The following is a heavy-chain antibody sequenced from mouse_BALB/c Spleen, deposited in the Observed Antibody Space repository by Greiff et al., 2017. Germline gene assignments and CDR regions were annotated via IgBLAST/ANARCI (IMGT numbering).Heavy chain of an antibody. J-gene: IGHJ3*01. CDR2: IYPGGGYT. Sequence: QVQLKQSGAELVRPGTSVKMSCKAAGYTFTNYWIGWMKQRPGHGLEWIGDIYPGGGYTNYNEKFKGKATLTADTSSSTAYMQLSSLTSEDSDIYYCARRDGSRPGFPWFAYWGQGTLVTVSA. D-gene: IGHD1-1*01. CDR1: GYTFTNYW. V-gene: IGHV1-63*02. CDR3: ARRDGSRPGFPWFAY.